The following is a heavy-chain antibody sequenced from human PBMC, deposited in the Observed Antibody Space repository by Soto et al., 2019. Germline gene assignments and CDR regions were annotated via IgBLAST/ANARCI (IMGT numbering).Heavy chain of an antibody. J-gene: IGHJ4*02. V-gene: IGHV4-38-2*01. Sequence: SETLSLTCVVSHYVITSGYYWGWIRQPPGKGLEWIGAVDHSGSTYYDPSLQGRVTISIDTSKNQFSLRLTSVTAADTALYYCARYLHTYSGPPLWGPGTLVTVSS. CDR3: ARYLHTYSGPPL. CDR1: HYVITSGYY. D-gene: IGHD5-12*01. CDR2: VDHSGST.